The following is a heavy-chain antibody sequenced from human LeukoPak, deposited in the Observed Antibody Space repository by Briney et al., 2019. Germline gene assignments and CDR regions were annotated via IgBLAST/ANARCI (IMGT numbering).Heavy chain of an antibody. CDR3: ARQNGLAVANNYYGMDV. Sequence: GESLKISCKGSGYSFTSYWVGWVRQMPGKGLEWMGIIYPGDSDTRYSPSFQGQVTISADKSISTAYLQWSSLKASDTAMYYCARQNGLAVANNYYGMDVWGQGTTVTVSS. V-gene: IGHV5-51*01. CDR2: IYPGDSDT. CDR1: GYSFTSYW. D-gene: IGHD6-19*01. J-gene: IGHJ6*02.